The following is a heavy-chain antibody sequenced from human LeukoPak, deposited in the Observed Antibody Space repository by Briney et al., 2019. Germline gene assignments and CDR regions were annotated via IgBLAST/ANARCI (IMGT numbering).Heavy chain of an antibody. CDR3: ARDTLNYDFWSGDYYYYGMDV. Sequence: GGSLRLSCAASEFRFSNYWMHWVRQAPGKGLVWVSRINSDESSTTYADSVKGRFTISRDNAKNTLYLQMNSLRAEDTAVYYCARDTLNYDFWSGDYYYYGMDVWGQGTTVTVSS. J-gene: IGHJ6*02. CDR2: INSDESST. CDR1: EFRFSNYW. D-gene: IGHD3-3*01. V-gene: IGHV3-74*01.